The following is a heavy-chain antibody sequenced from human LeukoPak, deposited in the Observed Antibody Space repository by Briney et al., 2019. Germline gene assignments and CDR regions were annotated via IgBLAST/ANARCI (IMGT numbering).Heavy chain of an antibody. V-gene: IGHV4-34*01. CDR3: AVRYSSSAGWFDP. Sequence: SETLALTCTVSGGSISSYYWSWIRQPPGKGLEWIGEINHSGSTNYNPSLKSRVTISVDTSKNQFSLKLSSVTAADTAVYYCAVRYSSSAGWFDPWGQGTLVTASS. D-gene: IGHD6-6*01. CDR2: INHSGST. CDR1: GGSISSYY. J-gene: IGHJ5*02.